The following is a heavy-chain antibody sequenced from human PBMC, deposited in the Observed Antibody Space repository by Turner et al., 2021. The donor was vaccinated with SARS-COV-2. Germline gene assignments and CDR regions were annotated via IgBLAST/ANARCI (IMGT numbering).Heavy chain of an antibody. J-gene: IGHJ3*02. Sequence: QLQLQESGPGLVKPSETLSLTCTVSGGSISSRSYYWGWIRQPPGKGLEWIGSIYYSGSTYYNPSLKSRVTTSVDTSKNQFSLKMSSVTAADTAVYYCASTVWLRGAFDIWGQGTMVTVSS. D-gene: IGHD5-18*01. CDR1: GGSISSRSYY. V-gene: IGHV4-39*01. CDR3: ASTVWLRGAFDI. CDR2: IYYSGST.